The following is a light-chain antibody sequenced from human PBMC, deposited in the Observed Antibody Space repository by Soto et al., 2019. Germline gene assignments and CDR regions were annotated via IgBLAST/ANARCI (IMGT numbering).Light chain of an antibody. Sequence: DIQLTQSPSFLSASVGDRVTITCRASQDISSYLNWYQQKPGKAPKLLIYAASSLQSGVPSRFSGSGSGTDFTLTISSLQPEDFATYYCQQSYSTPNTFGQGTKLEIK. CDR1: QDISSY. CDR2: AAS. J-gene: IGKJ2*01. V-gene: IGKV1-39*01. CDR3: QQSYSTPNT.